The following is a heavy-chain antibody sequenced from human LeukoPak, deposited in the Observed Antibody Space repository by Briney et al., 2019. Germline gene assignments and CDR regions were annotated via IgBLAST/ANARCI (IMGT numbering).Heavy chain of an antibody. V-gene: IGHV4-61*02. Sequence: SETLSLTCAVYGASISGSGYYWGWIRQPPGKGLEWIGRIYTSGSTNYNPSLKSRVTISGDTSKNQFSLRLSSVTAADTAVYYCARASYSYDINGWVPFDYWGQGTLVTVSS. J-gene: IGHJ4*02. CDR3: ARASYSYDINGWVPFDY. CDR2: IYTSGST. D-gene: IGHD3-22*01. CDR1: GASISGSGYY.